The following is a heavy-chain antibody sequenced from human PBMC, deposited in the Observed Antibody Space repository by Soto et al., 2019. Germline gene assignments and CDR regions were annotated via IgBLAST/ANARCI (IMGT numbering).Heavy chain of an antibody. D-gene: IGHD3-10*01. Sequence: ASVKVSCKASGYTFTRYYMHWVRQAPGQGLEWMGIINPSGGSTSYAQKFQGRVTLTRDTSTSTVYMELSSLKSEDTAVYYCARDQDGSGSHYFNWFDPWGQRTLVTVSS. CDR1: GYTFTRYY. CDR2: INPSGGST. J-gene: IGHJ5*02. V-gene: IGHV1-46*01. CDR3: ARDQDGSGSHYFNWFDP.